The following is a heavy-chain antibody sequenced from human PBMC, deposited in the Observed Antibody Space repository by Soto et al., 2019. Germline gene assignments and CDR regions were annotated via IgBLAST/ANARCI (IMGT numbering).Heavy chain of an antibody. D-gene: IGHD2-15*01. CDR1: GYSFTSYW. CDR3: ARKGYCSGGSCYSHYYYYMDV. CDR2: IYPGDSDT. Sequence: PGESLKISCKGSGYSFTSYWIGWVRQMPGKGLEWMGIIYPGDSDTRYSPSFQGQVTISADKSISTAYLQWSSLKASDTAMYYCARKGYCSGGSCYSHYYYYMDVWGKGTTVTVSS. J-gene: IGHJ6*03. V-gene: IGHV5-51*01.